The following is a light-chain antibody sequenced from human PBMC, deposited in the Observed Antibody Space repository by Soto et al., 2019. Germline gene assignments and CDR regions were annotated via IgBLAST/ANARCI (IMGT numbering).Light chain of an antibody. J-gene: IGLJ3*02. Sequence: QSALTQPASVSGSPGQSITISCTGTSSDVGGYNYVSWYQQHQGKAPKLMIYEVSNRPSGVSNRFSGSKSGNTASLTISGLQAEDEADDYWSSYTSSSTRVFGGGTKLTVL. CDR2: EVS. V-gene: IGLV2-14*01. CDR3: SSYTSSSTRV. CDR1: SSDVGGYNY.